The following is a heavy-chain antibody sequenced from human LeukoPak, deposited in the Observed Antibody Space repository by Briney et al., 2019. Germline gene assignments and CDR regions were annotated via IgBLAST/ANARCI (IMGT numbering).Heavy chain of an antibody. CDR2: IQFDGSDE. CDR1: GFTFTNYA. Sequence: PGGSLRLSCAASGFTFTNYAMHWVRQAPGKGLEWVAFIQFDGSDEHYADSVKGRFTISRDNSKDTLYLQMNSLRVEDTAVYYCAKDLKLAPFDYWGQGTLVTVSS. V-gene: IGHV3-30*04. CDR3: AKDLKLAPFDY. J-gene: IGHJ4*02.